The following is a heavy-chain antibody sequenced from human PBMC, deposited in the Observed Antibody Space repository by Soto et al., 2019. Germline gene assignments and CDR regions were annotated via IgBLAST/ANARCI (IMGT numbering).Heavy chain of an antibody. J-gene: IGHJ5*02. CDR1: GGSISSSSYY. CDR2: IYYSGST. CDR3: ARLLFPYLRQIDP. V-gene: IGHV4-39*01. Sequence: SETLSLTCTVSGGSISSSSYYWGWIRQPPGKGLEWIGSIYYSGSTYYNPSLKSRVTISVDTSKNQFSLKLSSVTAADTAVYYCARLLFPYLRQIDPWGQGTLVTVSS. D-gene: IGHD1-26*01.